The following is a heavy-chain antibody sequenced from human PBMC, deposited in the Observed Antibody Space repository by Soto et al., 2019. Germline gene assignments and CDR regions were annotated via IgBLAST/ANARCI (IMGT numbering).Heavy chain of an antibody. D-gene: IGHD3-22*01. CDR1: GFTFSSYA. J-gene: IGHJ4*02. Sequence: GGSLRLSCAASGFTFSSYAMSWVRQAPGKGLEWVSAISGSGGSTYYADSVKGRFTISRDNSKNTLYLQMNSLRAEDTAVYYCAKGDNTMIVVVISFMDYWGQGTLVTVSS. CDR2: ISGSGGST. V-gene: IGHV3-23*01. CDR3: AKGDNTMIVVVISFMDY.